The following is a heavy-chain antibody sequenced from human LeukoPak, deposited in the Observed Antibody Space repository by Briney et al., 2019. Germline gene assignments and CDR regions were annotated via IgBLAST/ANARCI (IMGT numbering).Heavy chain of an antibody. CDR2: IIPIFGTA. CDR3: ARCDDFLGYYYYGMDV. Sequence: LGASVKVSCKASGGTFSSYAISWARQAPGQGLEWMGGIIPIFGTANYAQKFQGRVTITADESTSTAYMELSSLRSEDTAVYYCARCDDFLGYYYYGMDVWGQGTTVTVSS. J-gene: IGHJ6*02. V-gene: IGHV1-69*13. D-gene: IGHD3-3*01. CDR1: GGTFSSYA.